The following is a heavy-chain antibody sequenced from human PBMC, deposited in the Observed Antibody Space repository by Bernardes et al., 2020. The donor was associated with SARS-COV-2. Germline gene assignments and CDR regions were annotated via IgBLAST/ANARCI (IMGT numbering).Heavy chain of an antibody. CDR2: VYPKSGDT. J-gene: IGHJ3*02. V-gene: IGHV1-2*02. D-gene: IGHD6-13*01. Sequence: VPPKASCEALGYAFADNHIDWVRQAPGQGLEWTGWVYPKSGDTSFAQNFQGRVTMTRDTSVSTAYMELSRLRFDDTAVYYCASVTWSSHDGFDIWGQGTVVTVSS. CDR3: ASVTWSSHDGFDI. CDR1: GYAFADNH.